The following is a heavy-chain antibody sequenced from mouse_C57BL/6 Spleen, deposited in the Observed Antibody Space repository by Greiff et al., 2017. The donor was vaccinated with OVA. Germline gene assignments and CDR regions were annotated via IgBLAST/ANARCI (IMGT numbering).Heavy chain of an antibody. V-gene: IGHV1-81*01. CDR2: IYPRSGNT. CDR3: AREGITTVLDY. D-gene: IGHD1-1*01. J-gene: IGHJ2*01. CDR1: GYTFTSYG. Sequence: QVQLKQSGAELARPGASVKLSCKASGYTFTSYGISWVKQRTGQGLEWIGEIYPRSGNTYYNEKFKGKATLTADKSSSTAYMELRSLTSEDSAVYFCAREGITTVLDYWGQGTTLTVSS.